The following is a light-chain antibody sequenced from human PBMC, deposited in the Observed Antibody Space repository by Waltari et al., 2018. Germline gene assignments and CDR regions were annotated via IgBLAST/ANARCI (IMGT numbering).Light chain of an antibody. Sequence: QAALTQPRSVSGSPGQSVTISCTGTNSDIGGYNSVSWYQHHPDTAPKLVIFEVTKRPSGFSERCSCSKSGNTASLTISGLQAEDEADYYGSSYAGSYTLLFGGGTRLTVL. CDR3: SSYAGSYTLL. J-gene: IGLJ2*01. CDR2: EVT. CDR1: NSDIGGYNS. V-gene: IGLV2-11*01.